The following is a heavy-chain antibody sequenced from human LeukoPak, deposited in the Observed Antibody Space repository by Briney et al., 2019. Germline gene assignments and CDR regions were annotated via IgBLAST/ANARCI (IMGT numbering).Heavy chain of an antibody. J-gene: IGHJ6*03. Sequence: GGSLRLSCTASGFTFGVYAMSWFRQAPGKGLEWVGFIRSKAYGGTTEYAASVKGRFTISRDDSKSIAYLQMNSLKTEDTAVYYCTRGLGTTENYYYYMDVWGKGTTVTVSS. CDR1: GFTFGVYA. CDR2: IRSKAYGGTT. V-gene: IGHV3-49*03. D-gene: IGHD4-17*01. CDR3: TRGLGTTENYYYYMDV.